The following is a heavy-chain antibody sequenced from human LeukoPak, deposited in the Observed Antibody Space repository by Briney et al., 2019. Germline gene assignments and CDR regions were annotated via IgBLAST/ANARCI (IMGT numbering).Heavy chain of an antibody. CDR2: ISSSGSTI. CDR3: ARDVLTPNSYGMDV. V-gene: IGHV3-48*03. CDR1: GFTFSSYV. J-gene: IGHJ6*02. Sequence: GSLRLSCAASGFTFSSYVMNWVRQAPGKGLEWVSYISSSGSTIYYADSVKGRFTISRDNAKNSLYLQMNSLRAEDTAVYYCARDVLTPNSYGMDVWGQGTTVTVSS. D-gene: IGHD4-23*01.